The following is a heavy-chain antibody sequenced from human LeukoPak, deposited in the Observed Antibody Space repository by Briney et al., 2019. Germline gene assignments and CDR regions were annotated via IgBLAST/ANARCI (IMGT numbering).Heavy chain of an antibody. CDR1: GFTFSDYS. Sequence: PGGSLRLSCAASGFTFSDYSMNWVRQAPGKGLEWVSYISSGGSHIFHADSVKGRISISRDNAKRSLYLQMNTLRAEDTALYYCARGRLFGTARPHDGFDVWGQGTMVTVSS. J-gene: IGHJ3*01. D-gene: IGHD2-8*02. V-gene: IGHV3-21*01. CDR3: ARGRLFGTARPHDGFDV. CDR2: ISSGGSHI.